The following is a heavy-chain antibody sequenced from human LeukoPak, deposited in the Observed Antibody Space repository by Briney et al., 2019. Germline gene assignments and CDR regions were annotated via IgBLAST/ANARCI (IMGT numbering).Heavy chain of an antibody. V-gene: IGHV4-59*01. CDR2: IYYSGST. CDR3: ARVSVRVVKVYWFDP. CDR1: GGSISSYY. J-gene: IGHJ5*02. D-gene: IGHD3-10*01. Sequence: SETLSLNCTVSGGSISSYYWSWIRHPPGQGLEWIGHIYYSGSTNYNPSFKSRVVISVDASKNQFSQQLSCVIAADTAVYYCARVSVRVVKVYWFDPGGWGTRIIVSS.